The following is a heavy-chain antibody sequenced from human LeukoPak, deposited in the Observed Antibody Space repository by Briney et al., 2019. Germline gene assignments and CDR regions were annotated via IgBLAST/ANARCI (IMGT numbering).Heavy chain of an antibody. CDR2: ISSSSSTI. CDR1: GFTFSSYS. CDR3: AKPQVRYCSSTSCYAGIASD. Sequence: GGSLRLSCAASGFTFSSYSMNWVRQAPGKGLEWVSYISSSSSTIYYADSVKGRFTISRDNAKNSLYLQMNSLRAEDTAVYYCAKPQVRYCSSTSCYAGIASDWGQGTLVTVSS. J-gene: IGHJ4*02. V-gene: IGHV3-48*04. D-gene: IGHD2-2*01.